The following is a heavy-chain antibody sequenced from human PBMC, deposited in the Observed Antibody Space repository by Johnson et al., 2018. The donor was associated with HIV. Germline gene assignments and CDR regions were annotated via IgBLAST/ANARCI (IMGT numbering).Heavy chain of an antibody. CDR3: ATLPGDIVVVPAAQPYDAFDI. J-gene: IGHJ3*02. D-gene: IGHD2-2*01. CDR2: MSFDETNS. V-gene: IGHV3-30-3*01. CDR1: GFSFSSFA. Sequence: QVQLVESGGGVVQPGRSLRLSCVASGFSFSSFAMHWVRQAPGKGLQWVAVMSFDETNSYDSDSDAVKGRFTISRDNSKNTLYLQMDSLRAEDTAVYYCATLPGDIVVVPAAQPYDAFDIWGQGTMVTVSS.